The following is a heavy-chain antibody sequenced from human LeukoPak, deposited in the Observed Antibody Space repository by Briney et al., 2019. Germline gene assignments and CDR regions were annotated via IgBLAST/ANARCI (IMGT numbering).Heavy chain of an antibody. CDR1: GFTFRSYC. D-gene: IGHD2-21*01. Sequence: GGSLRLSCAAFGFTFRSYCMSWVRQAPGEGLEWVAFIKYDGTNKYYADSVKGRFTISRDNSKNTLHLQINSLRTDDTAFYYCAKCGDCYGLPFDPWGQGTLVIVSS. CDR2: IKYDGTNK. V-gene: IGHV3-30*02. J-gene: IGHJ5*02. CDR3: AKCGDCYGLPFDP.